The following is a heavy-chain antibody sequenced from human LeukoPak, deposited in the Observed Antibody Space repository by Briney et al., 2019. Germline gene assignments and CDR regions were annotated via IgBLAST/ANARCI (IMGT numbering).Heavy chain of an antibody. V-gene: IGHV3-48*03. CDR3: ALLAVASDFDY. CDR1: GFPFSFFE. J-gene: IGHJ4*02. D-gene: IGHD6-19*01. CDR2: IDSSGRIR. Sequence: SGGSLRLSCAVSGFPFSFFEINWVRQGPGKGLEWVSNIDSSGRIRYYADSVKGRFSISRDNAKNSLYLQMNTLRVEDTGVDYCALLAVASDFDYWGQGALVTGSS.